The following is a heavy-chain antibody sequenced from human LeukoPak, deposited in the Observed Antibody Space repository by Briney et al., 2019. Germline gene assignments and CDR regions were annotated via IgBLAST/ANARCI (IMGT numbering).Heavy chain of an antibody. CDR1: GFTFSDYY. V-gene: IGHV3-23*01. CDR3: AKDHDALVPAAQFDY. D-gene: IGHD2-2*01. Sequence: GGSLRLSCAASGFTFSDYYMSWIRQAPGKGLEWVSTISGSGGRTYYADSVKGRFTISRDNSNNTLSLQMTSLRAGDTAVYYCAKDHDALVPAAQFDYWGQGTLVTVSS. J-gene: IGHJ4*02. CDR2: ISGSGGRT.